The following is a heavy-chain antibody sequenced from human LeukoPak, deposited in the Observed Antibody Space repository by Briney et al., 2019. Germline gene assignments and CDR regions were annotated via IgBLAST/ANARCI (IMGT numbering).Heavy chain of an antibody. D-gene: IGHD3-3*01. CDR3: AKDGPYCDFSSGYPFDH. Sequence: GGSLRLSCAASGFTFNYYALSWIRQAPGKGLEWVSAVSSSGGSTYYADSVKGRFTISRDNSKNTLYLQMNSLRAEDTAVYYCAKDGPYCDFSSGYPFDHWGQGTLVTVSS. CDR1: GFTFNYYA. CDR2: VSSSGGST. V-gene: IGHV3-23*01. J-gene: IGHJ4*02.